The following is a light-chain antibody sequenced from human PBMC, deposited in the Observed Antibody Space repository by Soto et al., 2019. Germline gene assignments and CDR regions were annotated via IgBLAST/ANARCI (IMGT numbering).Light chain of an antibody. CDR2: EVS. J-gene: IGLJ1*01. Sequence: QSALTQPASVSGSPGQSITISCTGTSSDVGGYNYVSWYQQHPGKAPKLMIYEVSNRPSGVSNRFAGSKSGNTASLTISRLQAEDEADYYRSSYTSSSTPYVCGTGTKLTVL. CDR3: SSYTSSSTPYV. CDR1: SSDVGGYNY. V-gene: IGLV2-14*01.